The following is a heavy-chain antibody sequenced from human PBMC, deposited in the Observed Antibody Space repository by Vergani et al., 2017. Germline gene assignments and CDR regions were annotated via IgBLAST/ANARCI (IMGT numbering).Heavy chain of an antibody. V-gene: IGHV1-24*01. CDR3: ARGWEDSDGGTPPGYFDL. J-gene: IGHJ2*01. Sequence: QVQLVQPGAEVKKPGASVKVSCKVSGYTLTELSMHWVRQAPGKGLEWMGGFDPEDGETIYAQKFQGRVTMTEDTSTDTAYMELSSLRSEDTAVYYCARGWEDSDGGTPPGYFDLWGRGTLVTVSS. CDR2: FDPEDGET. CDR1: GYTLTELS. D-gene: IGHD1-26*01.